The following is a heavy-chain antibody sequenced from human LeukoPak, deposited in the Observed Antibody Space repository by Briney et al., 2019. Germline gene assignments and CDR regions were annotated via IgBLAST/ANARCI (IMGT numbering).Heavy chain of an antibody. J-gene: IGHJ4*02. Sequence: GGSLRLSCTASGFTFSNYSMNWVRQAPGKGLEWVSYVTSRSNTIYYADSVKGRFTISRDNAKNSLYLQMNSLRDEDTAVYYCATGGGGYWGQGTLVTVSS. V-gene: IGHV3-48*02. CDR3: ATGGGGY. CDR2: VTSRSNTI. D-gene: IGHD2-15*01. CDR1: GFTFSNYS.